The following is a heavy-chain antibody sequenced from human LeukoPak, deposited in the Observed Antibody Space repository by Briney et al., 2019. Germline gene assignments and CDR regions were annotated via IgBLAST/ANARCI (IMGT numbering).Heavy chain of an antibody. J-gene: IGHJ4*02. CDR1: GGTFSSYA. CDR2: IIPIFGTA. Sequence: SVKVSCKASGGTFSSYAISWVRQAPGQGLEWMGGIIPIFGTANYAQKFQGRVMITADESTSTAYMELSSLRSEDTAVYYCAREFFCGGDCYFFDYWGQGTLVTVSS. CDR3: AREFFCGGDCYFFDY. V-gene: IGHV1-69*01. D-gene: IGHD2-21*02.